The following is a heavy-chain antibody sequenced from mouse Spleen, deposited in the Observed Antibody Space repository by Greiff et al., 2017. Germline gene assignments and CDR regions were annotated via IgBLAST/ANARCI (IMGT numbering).Heavy chain of an antibody. CDR1: GYSFTGYY. CDR2: INPSTGGT. J-gene: IGHJ2*01. D-gene: IGHD1-1*01. V-gene: IGHV1-43*01. CDR3: YYYDGSYFDY. Sequence: DVKLVESGPELVKPGASVKISCKASGYSFTGYYMHWVKQSSEKSLEWIGEINPSTGGTSYNQKFKGKATLTVDKSSSTAYMQLKSLTSEDSAVYYCYYYDGSYFDYWGQGTTLTVSS.